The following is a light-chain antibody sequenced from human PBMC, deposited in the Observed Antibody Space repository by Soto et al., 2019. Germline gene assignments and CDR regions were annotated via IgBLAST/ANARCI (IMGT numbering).Light chain of an antibody. CDR1: QTITNW. Sequence: IQMTQSPSILSASVGDRVTITCRSSQTITNWLAWYQQKPGKAPRLLIYDASSLESWVPSRFSGSGSGTEFTLTISSLQSEDFATYYCQQYKSFWTFGQGTKVDIK. CDR3: QQYKSFWT. V-gene: IGKV1-5*01. J-gene: IGKJ1*01. CDR2: DAS.